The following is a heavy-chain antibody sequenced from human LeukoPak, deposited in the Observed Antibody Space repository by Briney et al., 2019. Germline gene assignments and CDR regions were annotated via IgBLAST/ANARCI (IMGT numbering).Heavy chain of an antibody. D-gene: IGHD6-13*01. CDR1: GFTFSSHT. J-gene: IGHJ5*02. CDR2: ISSSSSYI. Sequence: PGGSLRLSCAASGFTFSSHTMNWVRQAPGKGLEWVSSISSSSSYIYYADSVKGRFTISRDNAKNSPYLQMNSLRAEDTAVYYCARDESAAAGGWFDPWGQGTLVTVSS. V-gene: IGHV3-21*01. CDR3: ARDESAAAGGWFDP.